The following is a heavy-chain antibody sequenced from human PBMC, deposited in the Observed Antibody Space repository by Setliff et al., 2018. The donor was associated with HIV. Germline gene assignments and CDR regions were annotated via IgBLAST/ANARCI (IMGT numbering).Heavy chain of an antibody. CDR1: GGSFNTYD. V-gene: IGHV1-69*06. CDR3: ARGRGPSRFDY. J-gene: IGHJ4*01. Sequence: SVKVSCKAFGGSFNTYDFSWVRQAPGQGLEWMGRINTIFTTADYRQKFQGRVTITVDKSTSTVYMELSSLRSEDTAIYYCARGRGPSRFDYWGQGTLVTVSS. CDR2: INTIFTTA.